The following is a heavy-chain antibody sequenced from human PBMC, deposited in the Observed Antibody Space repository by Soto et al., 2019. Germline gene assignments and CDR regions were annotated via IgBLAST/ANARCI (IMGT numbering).Heavy chain of an antibody. CDR2: ISAYNGNT. Sequence: QVQLVQSGAEVKKPGASVKVSCKASGYTFTSYGISWVRQAPGQGLEWMGWISAYNGNTNYAQKLQGRVTMTTDTSTSTAYRELRSLRSDDTAVYYCARDMSRNYDFWSWHHWGQGTLVTVSS. J-gene: IGHJ5*02. CDR1: GYTFTSYG. CDR3: ARDMSRNYDFWSWHH. V-gene: IGHV1-18*01. D-gene: IGHD3-3*01.